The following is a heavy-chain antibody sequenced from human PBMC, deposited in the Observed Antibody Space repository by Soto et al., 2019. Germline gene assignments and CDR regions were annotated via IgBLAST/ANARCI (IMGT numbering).Heavy chain of an antibody. Sequence: PSETLSLTCAVYGGSFSGYYWSWIRQPPGKGLEWIGEINHSGSTNYNPSLKSRVTISVDTSKNRFSLKLSSVTAADTAVYYCNVVATMGDYWGQGTLVTVSS. CDR1: GGSFSGYY. J-gene: IGHJ4*02. CDR2: INHSGST. CDR3: NVVATMGDY. V-gene: IGHV4-34*01. D-gene: IGHD5-12*01.